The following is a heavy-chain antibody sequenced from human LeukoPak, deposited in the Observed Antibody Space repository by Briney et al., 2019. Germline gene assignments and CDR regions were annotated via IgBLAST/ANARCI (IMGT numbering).Heavy chain of an antibody. CDR1: GFTFSDYN. CDR3: ARVLRYCSGGNCYSGGLGYMDV. Sequence: PGGSLRLSCAASGFTFSDYNMRWIRQAPGKGLEWVSSISRSGSTKYYADSVKGRFTISRDNSKNTLYLQMNSLRAEDTAVYYCARVLRYCSGGNCYSGGLGYMDVWGKGTTVTISS. J-gene: IGHJ6*03. CDR2: ISRSGSTK. V-gene: IGHV3-11*01. D-gene: IGHD2-15*01.